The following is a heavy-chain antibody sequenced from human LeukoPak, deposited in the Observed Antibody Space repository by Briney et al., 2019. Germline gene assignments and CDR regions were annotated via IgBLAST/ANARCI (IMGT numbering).Heavy chain of an antibody. CDR2: TYYRSKWYN. J-gene: IGHJ6*03. CDR3: ARFAATPPYYQYYYMDV. CDR1: GDSVSSNSAA. Sequence: SQTLSLTCAISGDSVSSNSAAWNWIRQSPSRGLEWLGRTYYRSKWYNDYAVSVKSRITINPDTSKNQFSLQLNSVTPEDTAVYYCARFAATPPYYQYYYMDVWGKGTTVTISS. V-gene: IGHV6-1*01. D-gene: IGHD2-15*01.